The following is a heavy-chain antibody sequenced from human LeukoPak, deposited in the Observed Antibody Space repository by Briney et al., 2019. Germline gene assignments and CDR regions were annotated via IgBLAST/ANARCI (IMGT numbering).Heavy chain of an antibody. Sequence: KSGGSLRLSCAASGFTFSSSNMNWVRQAPGKGLEWVSSISFSSTYICYADSVKGRFTISRYNAKNSLYLQMNSLRAEDTAVYYCARVIAAAGTRWFDPWGQGTLVTVSS. CDR2: ISFSSTYI. D-gene: IGHD6-13*01. CDR3: ARVIAAAGTRWFDP. V-gene: IGHV3-21*01. J-gene: IGHJ5*02. CDR1: GFTFSSSN.